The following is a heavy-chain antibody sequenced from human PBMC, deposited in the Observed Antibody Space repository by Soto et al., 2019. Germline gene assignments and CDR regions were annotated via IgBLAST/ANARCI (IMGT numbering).Heavy chain of an antibody. CDR3: ARGIAVAVTPSRPLYVGLRY. Sequence: QVQLVESGGGVVQPGRSLRLSCAASGFTFSRYALHWVRQAPGKGLEWVAVISLDGSNEYYEDSVKGRFHISRDKSNNTLDVHMNSLTSEDIAVYYCARGIAVAVTPSRPLYVGLRYWGQGTLITVSS. CDR2: ISLDGSNE. D-gene: IGHD6-19*01. J-gene: IGHJ4*02. V-gene: IGHV3-30-3*01. CDR1: GFTFSRYA.